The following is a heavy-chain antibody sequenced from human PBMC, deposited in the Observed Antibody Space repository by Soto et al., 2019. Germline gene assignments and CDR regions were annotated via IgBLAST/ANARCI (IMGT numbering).Heavy chain of an antibody. CDR1: GFTFSSYA. CDR3: AKGAGYCSSTSCYVGSHYYYYYMDV. V-gene: IGHV3-23*01. CDR2: ISGSGGST. Sequence: GGSLRLSCAASGFTFSSYAMSWVRQAPGKGLEWVSAISGSGGSTYYADSVKGRFTISRDNSKNTLYLQMNSLRAEDTAVYYCAKGAGYCSSTSCYVGSHYYYYYMDVWGKGTTVTVSS. D-gene: IGHD2-2*01. J-gene: IGHJ6*03.